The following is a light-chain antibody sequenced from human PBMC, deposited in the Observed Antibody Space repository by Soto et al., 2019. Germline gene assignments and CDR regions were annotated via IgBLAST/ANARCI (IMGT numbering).Light chain of an antibody. J-gene: IGLJ2*01. CDR3: ILYMCGGLVV. CDR1: SGSVSTTYY. V-gene: IGLV8-61*01. Sequence: QTVVTQEPSFSVSPGGTVTLTCGLTSGSVSTTYYPSWYQQTPGQAPRTLIYSTNIRSSGVPDRFSGSILGNKAALTITGAQADDEADDHCILYMCGGLVVFGGGTKVTVL. CDR2: STN.